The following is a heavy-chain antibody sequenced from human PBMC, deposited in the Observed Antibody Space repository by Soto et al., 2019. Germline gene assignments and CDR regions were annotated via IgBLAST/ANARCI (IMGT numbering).Heavy chain of an antibody. V-gene: IGHV3-49*03. CDR2: IRSKAYGGTT. D-gene: IGHD3-10*01. Sequence: SLRLSCTASGFTFGDYAMSWFRQAPGKGLEWVGFIRSKAYGGTTEYAASVKGRFTISRDDSKSIAYLQMNSLKTEDTAVYYCTRVSWFEELLPKIFDYWGQGTLVTVSS. CDR3: TRVSWFEELLPKIFDY. CDR1: GFTFGDYA. J-gene: IGHJ4*02.